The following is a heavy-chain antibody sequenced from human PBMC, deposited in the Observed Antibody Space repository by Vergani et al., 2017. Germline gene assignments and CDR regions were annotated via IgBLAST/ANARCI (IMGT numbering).Heavy chain of an antibody. J-gene: IGHJ4*02. D-gene: IGHD3-22*01. CDR1: GYSLTELT. Sequence: QVQLVQSGSEVRKPGASVKVSCQVSGYSLTELTIHWVRQAPGKGLEWMGGFDPEHGEVTFAHHIQGRVTMTEDRSKDTAYMELSSLRPEDTALYYCAIGTDDYESSGYYWDYWGQGTLVTVSS. CDR3: AIGTDDYESSGYYWDY. V-gene: IGHV1-24*01. CDR2: FDPEHGEV.